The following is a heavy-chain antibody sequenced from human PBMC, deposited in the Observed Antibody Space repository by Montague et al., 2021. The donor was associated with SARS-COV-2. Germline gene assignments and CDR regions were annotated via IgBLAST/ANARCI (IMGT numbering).Heavy chain of an antibody. V-gene: IGHV4-59*01. D-gene: IGHD3-10*01. CDR1: GGSISIYY. CDR2: MYYDGSP. CDR3: ATDYGSGSYFDY. Sequence: SETLSPTCTVAGGSISIYYWSWIRQPPGKGLEWIGYMYYDGSPKYNPSLRGRVTISVDKSKNQCSLKLSSVTAADTAVYYCATDYGSGSYFDYWGQGSLVTVSS. J-gene: IGHJ4*02.